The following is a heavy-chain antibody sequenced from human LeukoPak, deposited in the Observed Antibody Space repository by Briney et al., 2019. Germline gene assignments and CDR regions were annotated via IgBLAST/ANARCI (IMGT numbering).Heavy chain of an antibody. J-gene: IGHJ3*02. V-gene: IGHV1-2*02. CDR2: INPNSGAT. CDR1: GYTFTDYY. CDR3: ARNGVYGGNYDAFDI. Sequence: ASVKVSCKASGYTFTDYYMHWVRQAPGQGLEWMGWINPNSGATNYAQKFQGRVTMTRDTSISTAYMELSRLRSDDTAVYYCARNGVYGGNYDAFDIWGQGTMVTVSS. D-gene: IGHD4-23*01.